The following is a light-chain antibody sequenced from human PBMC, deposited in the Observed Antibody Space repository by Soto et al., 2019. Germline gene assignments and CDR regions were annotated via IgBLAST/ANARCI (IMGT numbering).Light chain of an antibody. CDR1: NSDVGAYNY. CDR2: DVS. J-gene: IGLJ3*02. CDR3: SSFTTSTTLV. Sequence: QSALTKPASVSGSPGQSITISCAGSNSDVGAYNYVSWYQQHPGKAPKLIIFDVSNRPSGVSDRFSASKSGNTASLTISGLQAEDEADYYCSSFTTSTTLVFGGGTKLTVL. V-gene: IGLV2-14*03.